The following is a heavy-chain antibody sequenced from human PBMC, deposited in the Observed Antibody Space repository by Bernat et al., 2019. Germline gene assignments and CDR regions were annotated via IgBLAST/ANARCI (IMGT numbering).Heavy chain of an antibody. CDR3: ARWIAAAVDNWFDP. CDR1: GGTFSSYT. V-gene: IGHV1-69*02. D-gene: IGHD6-13*01. CDR2: IIPILGIA. J-gene: IGHJ5*02. Sequence: QVQLVQSGAEVKKPGSSVKVSCKASGGTFSSYTISWVRQAPGQGLEWMGRIIPILGIANYAQKFQGRVTITADKSTSTAYMELSSLRSEDTAVYYCARWIAAAVDNWFDPWGQGTLVTVSS.